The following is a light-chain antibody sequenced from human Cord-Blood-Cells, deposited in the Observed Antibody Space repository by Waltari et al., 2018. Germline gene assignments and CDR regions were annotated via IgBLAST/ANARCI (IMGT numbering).Light chain of an antibody. V-gene: IGLV2-14*01. J-gene: IGLJ1*01. Sequence: QSALTQPASVSGSPGQSIPISCTGTSSDVGGYNYVSWYQQHPGKAPKLMIYDVSKRPSGVSNRFTGSKSGNTASLTISGLQAEDEADYYCSSYTSSSTYVCGTGTKVTVL. CDR3: SSYTSSSTYV. CDR2: DVS. CDR1: SSDVGGYNY.